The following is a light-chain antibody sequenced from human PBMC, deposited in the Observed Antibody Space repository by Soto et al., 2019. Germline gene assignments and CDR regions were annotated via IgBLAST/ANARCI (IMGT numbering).Light chain of an antibody. Sequence: QSVLTQPASVSGSPGQSITISCTGTSSDVGCYNYVSWYQQHPGKAPKLMIYEVSNRPSGVSNRFSGSQSGNTASLTISGLQAEDEAKYYCSSYTTSNTPLYVFGTGTKVTVL. CDR2: EVS. CDR1: SSDVGCYNY. V-gene: IGLV2-14*01. CDR3: SSYTTSNTPLYV. J-gene: IGLJ1*01.